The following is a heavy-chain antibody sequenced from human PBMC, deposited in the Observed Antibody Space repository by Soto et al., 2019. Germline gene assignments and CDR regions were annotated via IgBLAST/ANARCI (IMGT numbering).Heavy chain of an antibody. Sequence: QVQLQESGPGLVKPSGTLSLTCAVSGGSISSSNWWSWVRQPPGKGLEWIGEIYHSGSTNYNPSLKSRVTISVDKSKNEFSLKLSAVTASDTAVYYCASQAYDILTGYNWFDPWGQGTLVTVSS. D-gene: IGHD3-9*01. V-gene: IGHV4-4*02. CDR3: ASQAYDILTGYNWFDP. J-gene: IGHJ5*02. CDR1: GGSISSSNW. CDR2: IYHSGST.